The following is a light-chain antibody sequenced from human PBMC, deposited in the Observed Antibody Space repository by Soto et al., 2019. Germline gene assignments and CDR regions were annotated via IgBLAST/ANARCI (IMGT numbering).Light chain of an antibody. J-gene: IGLJ1*01. CDR2: EVN. Sequence: QSVLTQPPSASGSPGQSVTISCTGTSSDVGAYKYVSWYQQHPGKAPKVMIYEVNKRPSGVPDRFSGSKSGNTASLTVSGLQAQDEDDYYCSSYGGSNNLYVFGTGTKVTVL. V-gene: IGLV2-8*01. CDR3: SSYGGSNNLYV. CDR1: SSDVGAYKY.